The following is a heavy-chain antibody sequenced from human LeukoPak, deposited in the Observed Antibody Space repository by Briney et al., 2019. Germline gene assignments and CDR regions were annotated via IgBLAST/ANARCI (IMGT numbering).Heavy chain of an antibody. CDR2: IKPDGSDK. D-gene: IGHD3-16*01. V-gene: IGHV3-7*01. CDR3: AKGGDH. J-gene: IGHJ4*02. Sequence: GESLRLSCAASGFTFSTYWMNWVRQAPGKGLEWVANIKPDGSDKYYVDSVKGRFTVSRDNAKNSLYLQMNSLRAEDTAVYYCAKGGDHWGQGTLVTVSS. CDR1: GFTFSTYW.